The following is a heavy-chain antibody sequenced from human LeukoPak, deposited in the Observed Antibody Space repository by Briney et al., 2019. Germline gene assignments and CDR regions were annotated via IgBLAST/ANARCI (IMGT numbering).Heavy chain of an antibody. CDR2: INHSGST. CDR1: GGSFSGYY. V-gene: IGHV4-34*01. J-gene: IGHJ4*02. Sequence: PSETLSLTCAVYGGSFSGYYWSWIRQPPGKGLEWIGEINHSGSTNYNPSLKSRITISVDTSKNQFSLKLSSVTAADTAVYYCARTRGPTRRSPFDYWGQGTLVTVSS. D-gene: IGHD6-25*01. CDR3: ARTRGPTRRSPFDY.